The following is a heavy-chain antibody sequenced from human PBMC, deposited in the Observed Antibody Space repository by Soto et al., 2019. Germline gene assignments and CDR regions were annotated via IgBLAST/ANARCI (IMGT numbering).Heavy chain of an antibody. D-gene: IGHD1-1*01. CDR3: ATRAGPFDS. J-gene: IGHJ4*02. CDR1: GFTFSSFA. Sequence: GGSLRLSCAASGFTFSSFAMSWVRQAPGKGLEWVSTISGSGGSTYYTDSVKGRFTISRDNPKNTLHLQMNSLRAEDTAVYYCATRAGPFDSWGQGTLVTVSS. CDR2: ISGSGGST. V-gene: IGHV3-23*01.